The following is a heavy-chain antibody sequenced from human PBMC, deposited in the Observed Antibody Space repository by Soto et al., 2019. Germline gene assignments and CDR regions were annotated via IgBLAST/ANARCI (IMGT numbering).Heavy chain of an antibody. CDR1: GGSFSGYY. CDR3: ARGEKQLVSPGPANWFDP. J-gene: IGHJ5*02. CDR2: INHSGST. D-gene: IGHD6-6*01. Sequence: SETLSLTCAVYGGSFSGYYWSWIRQPPGKGLEWIGEINHSGSTNYNPSLKSRVTISVDTSKNQFSLKLSSVTAADTAVYYCARGEKQLVSPGPANWFDPWGQGTLVTVPS. V-gene: IGHV4-34*01.